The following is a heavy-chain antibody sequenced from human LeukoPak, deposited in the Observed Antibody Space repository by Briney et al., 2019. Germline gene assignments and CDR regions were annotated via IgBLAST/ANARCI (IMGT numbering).Heavy chain of an antibody. CDR3: AQRSPSY. CDR1: GFTVNSND. D-gene: IGHD3-10*01. CDR2: IYISGVT. V-gene: IGHV3-66*01. J-gene: IGHJ4*02. Sequence: GGSLRLSCTVSGFTVNSNDMNWVRQAPGKGLEWVSLIYISGVTKYADSVQGRFTLSRDNSKNTLYLQMNSPRAEDTAVYYCAQRSPSYWGQGTLVTVSS.